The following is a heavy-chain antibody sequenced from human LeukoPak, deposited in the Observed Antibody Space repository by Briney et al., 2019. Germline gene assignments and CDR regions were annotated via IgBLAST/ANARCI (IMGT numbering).Heavy chain of an antibody. CDR2: IYYSGST. CDR3: ARWWNYYGSSGSPAGGAFDI. CDR1: GGPISSYY. Sequence: SETLSLTCTVSGGPISSYYWSWVRQPPGKGLEWIGYIYYSGSTNYNPSLKSRVTISVDTSKNQFSLKLSSVTAADTAVYYCARWWNYYGSSGSPAGGAFDIWGQGTMVTVSS. D-gene: IGHD3-22*01. V-gene: IGHV4-59*01. J-gene: IGHJ3*02.